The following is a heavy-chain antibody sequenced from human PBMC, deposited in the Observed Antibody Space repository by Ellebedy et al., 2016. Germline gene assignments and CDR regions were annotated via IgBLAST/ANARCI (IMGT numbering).Heavy chain of an antibody. V-gene: IGHV1-18*01. Sequence: ASVKVSCKASGYTFTSYGISWVRQAPGQGLEWMGWISAYNGNTNYAQKLQGRVTMTTDTSTSTAYMELSSLRSEDTAVYYCAREGDYDVLTGYYANFDYWGQGTLVTVSS. J-gene: IGHJ4*02. CDR2: ISAYNGNT. D-gene: IGHD3-9*01. CDR1: GYTFTSYG. CDR3: AREGDYDVLTGYYANFDY.